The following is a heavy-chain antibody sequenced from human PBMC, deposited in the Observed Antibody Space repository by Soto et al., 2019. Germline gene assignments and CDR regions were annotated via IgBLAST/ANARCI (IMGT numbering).Heavy chain of an antibody. CDR2: INAGNGNT. D-gene: IGHD6-19*01. CDR3: ARVLLVPQWLFTFDY. J-gene: IGHJ4*02. Sequence: QVQLVQSGAEVKKPGASVKVSCKASGYTFTSYAMHWVRQAPGQRLEWMGWINAGNGNTKYSQKFQGRVTITRDTSASTAYMELSSLRSEDTAVYYCARVLLVPQWLFTFDYWGQGTLVTVSS. CDR1: GYTFTSYA. V-gene: IGHV1-3*01.